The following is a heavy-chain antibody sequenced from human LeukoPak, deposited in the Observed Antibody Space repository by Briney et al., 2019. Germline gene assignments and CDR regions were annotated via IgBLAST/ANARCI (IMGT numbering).Heavy chain of an antibody. V-gene: IGHV3-7*05. J-gene: IGHJ5*02. D-gene: IGHD6-13*01. CDR3: ARRGGSSWYNWFDP. CDR2: IKQDGSEK. Sequence: GGSLRVSSAAPLFTLTNYSISSVRQAPGKGLECVANIKQDGSEKYYVDSVKGRFTISRDNAKNSLYLQMNSLRAEDTDVYYCARRGGSSWYNWFDPWGQGTLVTVSS. CDR1: LFTLTNYS.